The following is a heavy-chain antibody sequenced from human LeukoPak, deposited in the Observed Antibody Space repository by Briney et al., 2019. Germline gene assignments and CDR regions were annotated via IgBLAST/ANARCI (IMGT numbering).Heavy chain of an antibody. CDR3: ARDVRPLIHAFDI. CDR1: GGSISSYY. J-gene: IGHJ3*02. Sequence: SETLSLTCTVSGGSISSYYWSWIRQPPGKGLEWIGYIYYSGSTNHNPSLKSRVTISVDTSKNQFSLNLNSVTAADTAVYYCARDVRPLIHAFDIWGQGTVVTVSS. V-gene: IGHV4-59*01. CDR2: IYYSGST.